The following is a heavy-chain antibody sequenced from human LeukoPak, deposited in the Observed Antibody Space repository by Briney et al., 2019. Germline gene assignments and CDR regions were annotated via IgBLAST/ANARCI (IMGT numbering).Heavy chain of an antibody. CDR1: GFTFNAYW. CDR3: ARAASAYNSDYYFDH. D-gene: IGHD1-1*01. CDR2: INKDATTI. J-gene: IGHJ4*02. Sequence: GGSLRLSCAASGFTFNAYWMHWIRHAPGKGLVWVASINKDATTIRYADSVKGRLTISRDNAENTLSLEMKGLRAEDTAMYYCARAASAYNSDYYFDHWGQGALVTVSS. V-gene: IGHV3-74*01.